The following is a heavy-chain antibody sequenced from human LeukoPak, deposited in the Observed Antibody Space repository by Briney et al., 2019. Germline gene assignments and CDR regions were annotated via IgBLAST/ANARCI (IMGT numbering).Heavy chain of an antibody. D-gene: IGHD3-3*01. J-gene: IGHJ1*01. CDR1: GGTFSSYA. Sequence: EASVKVSCKASGGTFSSYAISWVRQAPGQGLEWMGGIIPIFGTANYAQKFQGRVTITADESTSTAYMELSSLRSEDTAVYYCARAPSITIFGVVTDEYFQHWGQGTLVTVSS. CDR3: ARAPSITIFGVVTDEYFQH. V-gene: IGHV1-69*13. CDR2: IIPIFGTA.